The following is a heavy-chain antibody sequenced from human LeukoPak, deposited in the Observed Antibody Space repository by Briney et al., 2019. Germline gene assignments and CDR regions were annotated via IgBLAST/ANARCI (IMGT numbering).Heavy chain of an antibody. D-gene: IGHD1-1*01. V-gene: IGHV1-46*01. CDR3: ARDGFLRHDDYYYYYMDV. J-gene: IGHJ6*03. Sequence: ASVKVSCKASGYTFTSYYMHWVRQAPGQGLEWMGIINPSGGSTSYAQKFQGRVTMTRDMSTSTVYMELSGLRSEDTAVYYCARDGFLRHDDYYYYYMDVWGKGTMVTVSS. CDR2: INPSGGST. CDR1: GYTFTSYY.